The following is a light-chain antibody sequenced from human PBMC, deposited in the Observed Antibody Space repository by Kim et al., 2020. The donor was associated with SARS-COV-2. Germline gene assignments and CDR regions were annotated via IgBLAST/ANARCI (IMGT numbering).Light chain of an antibody. V-gene: IGLV3-19*01. J-gene: IGLJ2*01. CDR1: SLRSYY. CDR2: GKN. CDR3: SSRDSSGNHVL. Sequence: SSELTQDPAVSVALGQTVRITCQGDSLRSYYASWYQQKPGQAPVLVIFGKNNRPSGIPDRFSGSSSGNTASLTITGPQAEDEADYYCSSRDSSGNHVLFCGGTQLTVL.